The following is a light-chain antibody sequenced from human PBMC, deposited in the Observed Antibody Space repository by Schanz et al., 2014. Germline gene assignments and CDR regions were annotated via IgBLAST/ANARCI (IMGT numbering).Light chain of an antibody. CDR3: QDYSSVSRR. CDR1: QSITSF. J-gene: IGKJ1*01. Sequence: DIQMTQSPSSLSASVGDRVTISCRASQSITSFLNWYQHKPGRAPKLLIFGASSLQSGVPSRFSGSGSGTDFTLTISSLQPEDFATYYCQDYSSVSRRFGQGTKVEMK. V-gene: IGKV1-39*01. CDR2: GAS.